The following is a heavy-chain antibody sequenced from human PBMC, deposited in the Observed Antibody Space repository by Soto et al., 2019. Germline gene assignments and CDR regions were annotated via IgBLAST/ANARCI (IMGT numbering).Heavy chain of an antibody. Sequence: SETQSLTCTVSGGSISSSYCCCWFRQPPGKGLEWIGSIYYSGSTYYNPSLKSRVTISVDTSKNQFSLKLSSVTAADTAVYFCTTTIPIGHGNFDYWGPGTLVTVSS. V-gene: IGHV4-39*03. J-gene: IGHJ4*02. CDR1: GGSISSSYC. CDR3: TTTIPIGHGNFDY. D-gene: IGHD1-1*01. CDR2: IYYSGST.